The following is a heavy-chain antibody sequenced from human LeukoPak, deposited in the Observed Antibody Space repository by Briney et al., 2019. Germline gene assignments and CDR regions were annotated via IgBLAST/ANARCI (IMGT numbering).Heavy chain of an antibody. D-gene: IGHD3-16*02. Sequence: ASVKVSCKASGYTFTNYGLSWVRQAPGQGLEWMGWISPYSGNTKYAQNLQGRVTMTTDTSTTTASMELRSLRSDDTAVYYCVRELSHPDYWGQGTLVTVSS. CDR1: GYTFTNYG. J-gene: IGHJ4*02. CDR2: ISPYSGNT. V-gene: IGHV1-18*01. CDR3: VRELSHPDY.